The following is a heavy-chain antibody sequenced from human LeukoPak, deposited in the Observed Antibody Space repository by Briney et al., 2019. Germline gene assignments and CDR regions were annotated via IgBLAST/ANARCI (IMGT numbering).Heavy chain of an antibody. V-gene: IGHV1-69*13. CDR1: GGTFSSYA. J-gene: IGHJ5*02. Sequence: SVKVSCKASGGTFSSYAISWVRQAPGQGLEWMGGIIPIFGTANYAQKFQGRVTITADESTSTAYMELSSLRSEDTAVYYCARASMVRGVIISWFDPWGQGALVTVSS. CDR3: ARASMVRGVIISWFDP. D-gene: IGHD3-10*01. CDR2: IIPIFGTA.